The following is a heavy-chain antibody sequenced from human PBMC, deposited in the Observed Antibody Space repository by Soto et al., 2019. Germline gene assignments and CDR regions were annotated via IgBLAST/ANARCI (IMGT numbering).Heavy chain of an antibody. Sequence: ASVKVSCKASGYTFTGYYMHWVRQAPGQGLEWMGWINPNSGGTNYAQKFQGWVTMTRDTSISTAYMELSRLRSDDTAVYYCAREVGDWGPKAPDYYYYGMDVWGQGTTVTVSS. J-gene: IGHJ6*02. V-gene: IGHV1-2*04. CDR2: INPNSGGT. D-gene: IGHD3-10*01. CDR3: AREVGDWGPKAPDYYYYGMDV. CDR1: GYTFTGYY.